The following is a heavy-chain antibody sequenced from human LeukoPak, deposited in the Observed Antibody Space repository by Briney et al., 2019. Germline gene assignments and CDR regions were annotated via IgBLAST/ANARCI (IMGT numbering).Heavy chain of an antibody. D-gene: IGHD6-13*01. CDR3: ARAWAAADIDY. J-gene: IGHJ4*02. CDR1: GGSFSGYY. CDR2: INHSGST. Sequence: SETLSLTCAVYGGSFSGYYWSWIRQPPGKGLEWIGEINHSGSTNYNPSLKSRVTISVDASKNQFSLKLSSVTAADTAVYYCARAWAAADIDYWGQGTLVTLSS. V-gene: IGHV4-34*01.